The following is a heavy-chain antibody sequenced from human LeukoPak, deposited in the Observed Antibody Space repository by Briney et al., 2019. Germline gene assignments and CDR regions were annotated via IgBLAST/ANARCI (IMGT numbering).Heavy chain of an antibody. Sequence: GGSLRLSCAASGFTFSSYWMSWVRQAPGRGLEYVSAISRNGGSTYYANSVQGRFTISRDNSKNTLYLQMGSLRAEDMAVYYCARDWAGAVRWYFDLWGRGTLVTVSS. D-gene: IGHD3-16*01. V-gene: IGHV3-64*01. CDR1: GFTFSSYW. J-gene: IGHJ2*01. CDR3: ARDWAGAVRWYFDL. CDR2: ISRNGGST.